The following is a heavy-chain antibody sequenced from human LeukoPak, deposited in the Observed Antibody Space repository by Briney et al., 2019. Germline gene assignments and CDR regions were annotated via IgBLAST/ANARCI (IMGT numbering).Heavy chain of an antibody. J-gene: IGHJ4*02. V-gene: IGHV3-7*01. Sequence: PGGSLRLSCAATGFIFSSHWMSWVRQAPGKGWEGGANIRKEGSEKHYADFVRGRFTISRDNAKTSLYLEMNSLRAEDTAVYYCARDGNSDWLIWGDYWGQGTLVTVSS. CDR3: ARDGNSDWLIWGDY. CDR2: IRKEGSEK. CDR1: GFIFSSHW. D-gene: IGHD3-9*01.